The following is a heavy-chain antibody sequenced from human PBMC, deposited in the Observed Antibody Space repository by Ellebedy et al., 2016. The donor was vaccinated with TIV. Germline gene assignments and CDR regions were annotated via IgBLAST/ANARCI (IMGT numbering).Heavy chain of an antibody. V-gene: IGHV4-59*01. J-gene: IGHJ1*01. CDR1: GGSISSYY. Sequence: SETLSLXXTVSGGSISSYYWSWIRQPPGKGLEWIGYIHYTGITNFNPSLKTRVTFSVDTSNNQFSLNLRSVNAADTAVYYCARDGDYFSSGSYLVGEYFQHWGQGILVTVSS. CDR2: IHYTGIT. D-gene: IGHD3-10*01. CDR3: ARDGDYFSSGSYLVGEYFQH.